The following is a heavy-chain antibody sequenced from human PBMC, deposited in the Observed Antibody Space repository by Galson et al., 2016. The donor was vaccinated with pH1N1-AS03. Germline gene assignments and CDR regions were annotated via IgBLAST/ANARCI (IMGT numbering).Heavy chain of an antibody. Sequence: SLRLSCAASGFSFRDYWMSWVRQAPGKGLEWVSYNSSSSSTIYYADSVKGRFTISRDNAKNSLYLQMNSLRDEDTAVYYCARELHYGWLVPGYWGQGTLVTVSS. V-gene: IGHV3-48*02. CDR1: GFSFRDYW. J-gene: IGHJ4*02. CDR2: NSSSSSTI. CDR3: ARELHYGWLVPGY. D-gene: IGHD6-19*01.